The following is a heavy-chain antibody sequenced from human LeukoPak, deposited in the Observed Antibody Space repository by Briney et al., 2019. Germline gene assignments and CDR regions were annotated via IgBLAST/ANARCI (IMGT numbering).Heavy chain of an antibody. D-gene: IGHD3-16*01. Sequence: GASVKVSCKASGYTFTSYNMHWVRQAPGQGLEWMGIINPSGGSRSYAQKFQGRVTMTRDMSTSTVYMELSSLRSEDTAVYYCARDEDGGRRNWFDPWGQGTLVTVSS. V-gene: IGHV1-46*01. CDR1: GYTFTSYN. CDR2: INPSGGSR. CDR3: ARDEDGGRRNWFDP. J-gene: IGHJ5*02.